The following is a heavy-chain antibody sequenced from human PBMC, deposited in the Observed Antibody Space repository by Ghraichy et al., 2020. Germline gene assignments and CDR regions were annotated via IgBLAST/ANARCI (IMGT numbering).Heavy chain of an antibody. V-gene: IGHV4-34*01. CDR3: ARVGGLRYFDWLLYYFDY. D-gene: IGHD3-9*01. CDR2: INHSGST. Sequence: SETLSLICAVYGGSFSGYYWSWIRQPPGKGLEWIGEINHSGSTNYNPSLKSRVTISVDTSKNQFSLKLSSVTAADTAVYYCARVGGLRYFDWLLYYFDYWGQGTLVTVSS. CDR1: GGSFSGYY. J-gene: IGHJ4*02.